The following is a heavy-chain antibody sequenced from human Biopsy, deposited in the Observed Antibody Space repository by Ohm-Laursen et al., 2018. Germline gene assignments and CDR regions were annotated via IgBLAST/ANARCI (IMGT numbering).Heavy chain of an antibody. J-gene: IGHJ3*02. D-gene: IGHD1-1*01. CDR3: ARDTTGYYYAFDI. Sequence: SLRLSCAAAGFTFSSYAMHWVRQAPGKGLEWVALIWYDGSNPYYVDSVKGRFTISRDNSKDILSLEMNSLRAEDTAVYYCARDTTGYYYAFDIWGRGTLVTVSS. CDR2: IWYDGSNP. V-gene: IGHV3-33*01. CDR1: GFTFSSYA.